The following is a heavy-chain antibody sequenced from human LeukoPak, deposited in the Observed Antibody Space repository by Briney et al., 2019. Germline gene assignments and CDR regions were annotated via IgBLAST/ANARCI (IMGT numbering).Heavy chain of an antibody. CDR3: ASGGVVVPAATTATPTYYYSYYMDV. J-gene: IGHJ6*03. CDR1: GNTFTGYY. Sequence: ASVKVSCKASGNTFTGYYMHWVRQAPGQGLEWMGWINPNSGGTNYAQKFQGRVTMTRDTSISTAYMELSRLRSDDTAVYYCASGGVVVPAATTATPTYYYSYYMDVWGKGTTVTVSS. CDR2: INPNSGGT. V-gene: IGHV1-2*02. D-gene: IGHD2-2*01.